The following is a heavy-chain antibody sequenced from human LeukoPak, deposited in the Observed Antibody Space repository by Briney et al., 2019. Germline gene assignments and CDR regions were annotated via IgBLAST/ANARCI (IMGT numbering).Heavy chain of an antibody. CDR2: IYSGGST. Sequence: GGSLRLSCAASGFTVSSNYMSWVRQAPGKGLEWVSVIYSGGSTYYADSVKGRFTISRDNAKNSLYLQMNSLRAEDTAVYYCARGARYFDAFDIWGQGTMVTVSS. CDR3: ARGARYFDAFDI. D-gene: IGHD1-14*01. CDR1: GFTVSSNY. V-gene: IGHV3-53*01. J-gene: IGHJ3*02.